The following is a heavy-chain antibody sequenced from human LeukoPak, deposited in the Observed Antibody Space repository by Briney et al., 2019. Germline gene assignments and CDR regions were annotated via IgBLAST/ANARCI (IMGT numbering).Heavy chain of an antibody. D-gene: IGHD1-26*01. Sequence: PGGSLRLSCAASGFTFSSYNMNWVRQAPGKGLEWVSYISSSSSTIYYADSVKGQFTISRDNSKNTLYLQMNSLRAEDTAVYYCAREVGSFDYWGQGTLVTVSS. CDR2: ISSSSSTI. CDR3: AREVGSFDY. V-gene: IGHV3-48*01. J-gene: IGHJ4*02. CDR1: GFTFSSYN.